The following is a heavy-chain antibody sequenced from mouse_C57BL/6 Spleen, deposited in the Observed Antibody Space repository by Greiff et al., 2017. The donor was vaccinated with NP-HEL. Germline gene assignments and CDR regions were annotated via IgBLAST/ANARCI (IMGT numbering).Heavy chain of an antibody. V-gene: IGHV1-15*01. CDR2: IDPETGGT. J-gene: IGHJ2*01. Sequence: VKLQQSGAELVRPGASVTLSCKASGYTFTDYEMHWVKQTPVHGLEWIGAIDPETGGTAYNQKFKGKAILTADKSSSTAYMELRSLTSEDSAVYYCTRRSITTVVADYWGQGTTLTVSS. CDR1: GYTFTDYE. CDR3: TRRSITTVVADY. D-gene: IGHD1-1*01.